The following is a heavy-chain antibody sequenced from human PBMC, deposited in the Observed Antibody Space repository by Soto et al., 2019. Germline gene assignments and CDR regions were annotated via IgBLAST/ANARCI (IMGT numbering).Heavy chain of an antibody. D-gene: IGHD6-6*01. CDR1: GFTVSSNY. Sequence: GASPRLSCAASGFTVSSNYMSWVRQAPGKGLKWESVIYSGGSTYYADSVKCRFTIYRDNSKNTFYLHMNSLRAEDTAVYYCARPTREYSSSYYGMDVWGQGT. V-gene: IGHV3-53*01. CDR2: IYSGGST. J-gene: IGHJ6*02. CDR3: ARPTREYSSSYYGMDV.